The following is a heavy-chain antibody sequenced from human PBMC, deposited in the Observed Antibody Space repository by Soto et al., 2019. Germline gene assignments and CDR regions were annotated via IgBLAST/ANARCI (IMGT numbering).Heavy chain of an antibody. Sequence: QVQLVESGGGVVQPGRSLRLSCAASGFTFSSYAMHWVRQAPGKGLEWVAVISDDGSNKYYADSVKGRFTISRDNSKNTLYLQMNSLRAEDTAVYYCARETYYDFWSGPYLGMDVWGQGTTVTVSS. CDR3: ARETYYDFWSGPYLGMDV. CDR1: GFTFSSYA. D-gene: IGHD3-3*01. V-gene: IGHV3-30-3*01. CDR2: ISDDGSNK. J-gene: IGHJ6*02.